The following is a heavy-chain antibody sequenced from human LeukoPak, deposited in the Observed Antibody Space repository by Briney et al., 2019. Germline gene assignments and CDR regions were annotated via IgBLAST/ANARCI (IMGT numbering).Heavy chain of an antibody. D-gene: IGHD6-13*01. CDR3: ARVSSSWYFDY. CDR1: GGSISSGSYS. Sequence: SETLSLTCAVSGGSISSGSYSWSWIRQPPGKGLEWIGYIYHSGSTYYNPSLKSRVTISVDRSKNQFSLKLSSVTAADTAVYYCARVSSSWYFDYWGQGTLVTVSS. V-gene: IGHV4-30-2*01. J-gene: IGHJ4*02. CDR2: IYHSGST.